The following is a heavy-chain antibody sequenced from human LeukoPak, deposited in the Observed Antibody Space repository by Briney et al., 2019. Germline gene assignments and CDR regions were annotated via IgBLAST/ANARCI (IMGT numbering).Heavy chain of an antibody. Sequence: ASVKVSCKASGYTFTSYDINWVRQVTGQGLEWMGWMNPKSGNSGYAQKFQGRVTITRNTSISTAYMEVSSLRYEDTAVYYCARRAVDNSYYYYMDVWGKGTTVTVSS. CDR2: MNPKSGNS. CDR1: GYTFTSYD. V-gene: IGHV1-8*03. CDR3: ARRAVDNSYYYYMDV. D-gene: IGHD6-19*01. J-gene: IGHJ6*03.